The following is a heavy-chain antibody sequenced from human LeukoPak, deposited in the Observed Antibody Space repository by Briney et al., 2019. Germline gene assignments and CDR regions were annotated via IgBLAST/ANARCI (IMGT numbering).Heavy chain of an antibody. Sequence: GASVKVSCKASGYTVTSYYMHWVRQAPGQGLEWMGIFNPSGGSTSYAQKFQGRATLTRATSTSTVYMELSSLRSEDTAVYYCASVYNYGMDVWGQGTTVIVSS. CDR2: FNPSGGST. V-gene: IGHV1-46*01. CDR1: GYTVTSYY. CDR3: ASVYNYGMDV. J-gene: IGHJ6*02.